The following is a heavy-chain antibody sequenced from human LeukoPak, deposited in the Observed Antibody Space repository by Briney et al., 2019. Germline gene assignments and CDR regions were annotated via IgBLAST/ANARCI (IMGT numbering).Heavy chain of an antibody. V-gene: IGHV1-2*02. CDR1: GYIFTGHY. CDR2: MNSDSGGT. CDR3: ARAPTHNSNIVVVPAARPLGY. D-gene: IGHD2-2*01. Sequence: ASVKVSCKTSGYIFTGHYMHWVRQAPGQGPEWMGWMNSDSGGTNYAQNFQGRVTMTRDTSTTTAYMELSGLRSDDTAVYYCARAPTHNSNIVVVPAARPLGYWGQGTLVTVSS. J-gene: IGHJ4*02.